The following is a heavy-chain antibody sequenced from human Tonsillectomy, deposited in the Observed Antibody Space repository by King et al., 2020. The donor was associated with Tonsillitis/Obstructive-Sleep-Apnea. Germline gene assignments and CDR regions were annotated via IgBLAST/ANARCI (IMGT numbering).Heavy chain of an antibody. Sequence: VQLVESGDEVKKPGSSVKVSCKASGGTLSSYAISWVRQAPGQGLEWMGGIIPIFGTANYAQTFQGRVTITADESTSTAYMELSSLRSEDTAVYYCASSYDILTGYYKAGGHYYYYYMDVWGKGTTVTVSS. D-gene: IGHD3-9*01. CDR3: ASSYDILTGYYKAGGHYYYYYMDV. V-gene: IGHV1-69*01. CDR1: GGTLSSYA. J-gene: IGHJ6*03. CDR2: IIPIFGTA.